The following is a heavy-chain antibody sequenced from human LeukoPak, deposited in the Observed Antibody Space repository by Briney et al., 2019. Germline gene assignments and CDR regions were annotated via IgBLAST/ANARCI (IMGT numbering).Heavy chain of an antibody. CDR3: ARSGLSRGHAVDGTLTYFFDY. J-gene: IGHJ4*02. CDR2: ISNDGSIQ. V-gene: IGHV3-33*01. Sequence: GRSLRLSCATSGFTLSLSNYGMHWVRQAPGKGLEWVAVISNDGSIQYYADSVKGRFTISRDTSTNTLYLQMNTLRAEDTAVYFCARSGLSRGHAVDGTLTYFFDYWGQGTLVTVSS. D-gene: IGHD5-24*01. CDR1: GFTLSLSNYG.